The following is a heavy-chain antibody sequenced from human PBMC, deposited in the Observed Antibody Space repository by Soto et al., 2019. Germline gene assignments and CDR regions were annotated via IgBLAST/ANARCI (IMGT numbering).Heavy chain of an antibody. J-gene: IGHJ4*02. V-gene: IGHV4-31*02. Sequence: CHRSTVSDGSSSGGGDCWIRISQHPGKGLEWIGYIYYSVSTDYNPSLKSRVTILVDTSKNQFSLKLSSVTAADTAVYYCASLVPTWHQFAFLVQGSLVPGSS. CDR2: IYYSVST. CDR3: ASLVPTWHQFAF. CDR1: DGSSSGGGDC. D-gene: IGHD3-10*01.